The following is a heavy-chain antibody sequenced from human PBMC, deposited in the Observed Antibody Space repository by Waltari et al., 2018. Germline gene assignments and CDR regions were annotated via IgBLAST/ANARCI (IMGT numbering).Heavy chain of an antibody. CDR2: ISISGDTR. V-gene: IGHV3-48*04. CDR1: GLTFSDNS. Sequence: EVQLVESGGDLVQPGGSLRLSCAASGLTFSDNSMQWVRQAPGKGPEWIAYISISGDTRFYADSVRGRFTISRDNAKSSVYLQMSSLRAEDTAVYYCRLLLVGATEEGYFDSWGQGTLVTVSS. CDR3: RLLLVGATEEGYFDS. J-gene: IGHJ4*02. D-gene: IGHD1-26*01.